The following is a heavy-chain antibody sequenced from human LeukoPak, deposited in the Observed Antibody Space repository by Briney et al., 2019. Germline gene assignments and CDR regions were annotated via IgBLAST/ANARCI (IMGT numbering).Heavy chain of an antibody. CDR2: INPSGGST. D-gene: IGHD6-19*01. V-gene: IGHV1-46*01. Sequence: ASVKVSCKASGYTFTSYGISWVRQAPGQGLEWMGIINPSGGSTSYAQKFQGRVTMTRDTSTSTVYMELSSLRSEDTAVYYCATSPSSGWFYFDYWGQGTLVTVSS. J-gene: IGHJ4*02. CDR1: GYTFTSYG. CDR3: ATSPSSGWFYFDY.